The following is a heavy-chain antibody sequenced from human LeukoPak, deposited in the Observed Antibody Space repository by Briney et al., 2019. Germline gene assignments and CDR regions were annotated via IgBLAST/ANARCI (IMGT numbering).Heavy chain of an antibody. CDR1: GGSISRYY. Sequence: SETLSLTCTVSGGSISRYYWSWIRQPPGKGLEWIGYIYYSGTTNYNASLKSRVTISVDTSKNQFFLKLSSVTAADTAVYFCARHYYDSSGSYSFDYWGQGTLVTVSS. CDR2: IYYSGTT. V-gene: IGHV4-59*08. D-gene: IGHD3-22*01. CDR3: ARHYYDSSGSYSFDY. J-gene: IGHJ4*02.